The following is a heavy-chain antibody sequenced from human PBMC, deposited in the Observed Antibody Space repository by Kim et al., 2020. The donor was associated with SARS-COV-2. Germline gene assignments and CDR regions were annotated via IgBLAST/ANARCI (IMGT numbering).Heavy chain of an antibody. J-gene: IGHJ5*02. D-gene: IGHD6-19*01. CDR3: ARLIAVAPYNWFDP. Sequence: GGSLRLSCAASGFTFSSYSMNWVRQAPGKGLEWVSYISSSSSTIYYADSVKGRFTISRDNAKNSLFLQMNSLRAEDTAVYYCARLIAVAPYNWFDPWGQGTLVTVSS. CDR1: GFTFSSYS. V-gene: IGHV3-48*01. CDR2: ISSSSSTI.